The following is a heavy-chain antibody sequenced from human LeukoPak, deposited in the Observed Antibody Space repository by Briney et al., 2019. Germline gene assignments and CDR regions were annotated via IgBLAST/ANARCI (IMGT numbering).Heavy chain of an antibody. CDR2: IKSKTDGGTT. V-gene: IGHV3-15*01. D-gene: IGHD2-2*01. Sequence: GSLRLSCAASGFPFSKAWMSLVRQAPGKGVEWVGRIKSKTDGGTTDYAAPVKGRFTIPRDDSKNTLYLQMNSLKTEDTAVYYCTTGRGPAALVWGQGTLVTVSS. J-gene: IGHJ4*02. CDR1: GFPFSKAW. CDR3: TTGRGPAALV.